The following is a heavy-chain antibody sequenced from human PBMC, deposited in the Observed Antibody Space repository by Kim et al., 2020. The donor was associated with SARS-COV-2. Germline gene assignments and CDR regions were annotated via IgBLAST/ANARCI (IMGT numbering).Heavy chain of an antibody. CDR3: SIRAQTVDF. CDR1: GGSISSSTYY. V-gene: IGHV4-39*01. CDR2: FYFTADT. Sequence: SETLSLTCTVSGGSISSSTYYWAWIRQPPGKGLEWIGSFYFTADTYYNPSLKSRVTMSVDTPKNQFSLKLNSVTAADTAVYYCSIRAQTVDFWGQGSLAT. J-gene: IGHJ4*02.